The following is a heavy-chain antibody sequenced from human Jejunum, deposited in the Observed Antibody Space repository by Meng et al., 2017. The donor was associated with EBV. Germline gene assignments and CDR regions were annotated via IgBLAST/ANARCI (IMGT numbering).Heavy chain of an antibody. J-gene: IGHJ4*02. CDR3: AGNGYYALEY. D-gene: IGHD3-22*01. CDR1: GGSISDNDW. CDR2: IYRGGGT. V-gene: IGHV4-4*02. Sequence: QGQQQGSGPRLEKPSGTLSFTGVVSGGSISDNDWWSWVRQPPGKGLEWLGEIYRGGGTNYNPSLESRVTISVDKSKNQFSLKLNSVTVADTAVYYCAGNGYYALEYWGPGILVTVPS.